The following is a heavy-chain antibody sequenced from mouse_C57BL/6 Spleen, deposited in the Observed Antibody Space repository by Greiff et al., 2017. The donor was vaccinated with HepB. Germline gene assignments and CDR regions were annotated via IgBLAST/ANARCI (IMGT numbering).Heavy chain of an antibody. D-gene: IGHD1-1*01. CDR3: ARKGTTVVPFAY. V-gene: IGHV1-81*01. CDR1: GYTFTSYG. Sequence: QVQLQQSGAELARPGASVKLSCKASGYTFTSYGISWVKQRTGQGLEWIGEIYPRSGNTYYNEKFKGKATLTADKSSSTAYMELRSLTSEDSAVYFCARKGTTVVPFAYWGQGTLVTVSA. J-gene: IGHJ3*01. CDR2: IYPRSGNT.